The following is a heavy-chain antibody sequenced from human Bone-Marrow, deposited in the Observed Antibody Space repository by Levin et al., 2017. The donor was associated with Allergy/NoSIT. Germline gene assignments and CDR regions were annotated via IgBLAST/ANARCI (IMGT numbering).Heavy chain of an antibody. CDR1: GFTFSSYS. V-gene: IGHV3-48*02. Sequence: LSLTCAASGFTFSSYSMNWVRQAPGKGLEWVSYISSSSSTIYYADSVKGRFTISRDNAKNSLYLQMNSLRDEDTAVYYCASGLAARDAFDIWGQGTMVTVSS. J-gene: IGHJ3*02. CDR3: ASGLAARDAFDI. D-gene: IGHD6-6*01. CDR2: ISSSSSTI.